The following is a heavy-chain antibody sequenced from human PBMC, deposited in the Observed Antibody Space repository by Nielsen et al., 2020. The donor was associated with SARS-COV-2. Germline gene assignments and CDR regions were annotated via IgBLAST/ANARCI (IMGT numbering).Heavy chain of an antibody. J-gene: IGHJ4*02. V-gene: IGHV5-10-1*01. D-gene: IGHD3-22*01. Sequence: VRQMPGKGLEWMGRIDPRDSYTNYSPSFQGHVTISADKSISTAYLQWSSLKASDTAMYYCARHSYQYYYDSSGYYYFDSWGQGTQVTVSS. CDR3: ARHSYQYYYDSSGYYYFDS. CDR2: IDPRDSYT.